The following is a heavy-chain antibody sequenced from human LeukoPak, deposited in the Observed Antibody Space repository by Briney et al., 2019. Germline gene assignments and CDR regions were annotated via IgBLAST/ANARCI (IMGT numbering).Heavy chain of an antibody. Sequence: SETLSLTCTVSGGTISNYYWNWIRQPPGKGLEWVGYIHYSGNTEYNSSLKSRATTSVDTSKNQFSLKLSSVTAAGTAVYYCARWYSSGWAFDYWGQGTLVTVSS. CDR2: IHYSGNT. J-gene: IGHJ4*02. CDR1: GGTISNYY. CDR3: ARWYSSGWAFDY. D-gene: IGHD6-19*01. V-gene: IGHV4-59*08.